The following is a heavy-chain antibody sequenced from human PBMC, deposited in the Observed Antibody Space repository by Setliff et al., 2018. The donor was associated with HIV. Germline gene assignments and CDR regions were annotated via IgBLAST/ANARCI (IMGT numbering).Heavy chain of an antibody. V-gene: IGHV7-4-1*02. J-gene: IGHJ3*02. D-gene: IGHD5-12*01. CDR2: IHTEQGFP. CDR3: AVDRHAFDI. CDR1: GYSFINYA. Sequence: GASVKVSCKASGYSFINYAINWLRQAPGRGLEWMGWIHTEQGFPMYAQGFTGRFVLSLDPPVNTAYLQINSLIPDDGGVYYCAVDRHAFDIWGQGTVVTVSS.